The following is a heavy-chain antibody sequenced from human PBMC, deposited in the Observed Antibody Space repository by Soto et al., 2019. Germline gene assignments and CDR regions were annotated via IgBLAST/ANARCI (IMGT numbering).Heavy chain of an antibody. V-gene: IGHV1-18*01. D-gene: IGHD5-18*01. CDR1: GYTFTSYG. J-gene: IGHJ4*02. CDR2: ISAYNGNT. CDR3: ATHGRTALGPNYFDY. Sequence: ASVKVSCKASGYTFTSYGISWVRPAPGQGLEWMGWISAYNGNTNYAQKLQGRVTMTTDTSTSTAYIELRSLRSDGTAVYYCATHGRTALGPNYFDYWGQGTLVTVSS.